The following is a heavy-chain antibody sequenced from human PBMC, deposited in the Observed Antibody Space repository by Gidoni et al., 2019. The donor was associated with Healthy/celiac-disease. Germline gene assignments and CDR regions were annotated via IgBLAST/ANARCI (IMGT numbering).Heavy chain of an antibody. D-gene: IGHD6-13*01. CDR1: GLTFSSYA. Sequence: EVQLLESGGGLVQPGGSLRLSCAASGLTFSSYAMSWVRQAPGKGLEWVSAISGSGGSTYYADSVKGRFTISRDNSKNTLYLQMNSLRAEDTAVYYCAKDLRSWYYFDYWGQGTLVTVSS. CDR3: AKDLRSWYYFDY. J-gene: IGHJ4*02. V-gene: IGHV3-23*01. CDR2: ISGSGGST.